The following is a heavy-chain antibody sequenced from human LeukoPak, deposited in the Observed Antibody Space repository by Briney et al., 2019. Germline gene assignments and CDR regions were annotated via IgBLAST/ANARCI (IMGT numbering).Heavy chain of an antibody. CDR2: ISAFNGNT. J-gene: IGHJ4*02. Sequence: ASVKVSCKPSGYTFTSYGISWVRQAPGQGLEWMGWISAFNGNTNYAQKLQGRVTMTTDTSTSTAYMELRSLRSDDTAVYYCAGGPKVRGVMVLVWGQGTLVTVSS. CDR1: GYTFTSYG. V-gene: IGHV1-18*01. D-gene: IGHD3-10*01. CDR3: AGGPKVRGVMVLV.